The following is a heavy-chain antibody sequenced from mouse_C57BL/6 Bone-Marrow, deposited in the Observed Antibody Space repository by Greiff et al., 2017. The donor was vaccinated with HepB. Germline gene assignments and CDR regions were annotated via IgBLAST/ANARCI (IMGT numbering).Heavy chain of an antibody. Sequence: QVQLQQSGAELARPGASVKLSCKASGYTFTSYGISWVKQRTGQGLEWIGEIYPRSGNTYYNEKFKGKATLTADKSSSTAYMELRSLTSEDSAVYFCANGVYYGSSYWYFDVWGTGTTVTVSS. V-gene: IGHV1-81*01. CDR2: IYPRSGNT. D-gene: IGHD1-1*01. J-gene: IGHJ1*03. CDR1: GYTFTSYG. CDR3: ANGVYYGSSYWYFDV.